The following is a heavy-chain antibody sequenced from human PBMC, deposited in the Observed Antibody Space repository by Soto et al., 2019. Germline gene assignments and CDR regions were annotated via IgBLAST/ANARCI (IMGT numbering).Heavy chain of an antibody. V-gene: IGHV1-3*01. Sequence: ASEKASCKGSGYTLTSYVMHWVRQAPGQRLGWMRWIDGDNDNTKYSQSFQGRGAIASDTSASTLYMELSSLKSEDTAVYYCARGGADFGVAFNDYWGQGARVTVA. J-gene: IGHJ4*02. CDR2: IDGDNDNT. CDR3: ARGGADFGVAFNDY. D-gene: IGHD3-3*01. CDR1: GYTLTSYV.